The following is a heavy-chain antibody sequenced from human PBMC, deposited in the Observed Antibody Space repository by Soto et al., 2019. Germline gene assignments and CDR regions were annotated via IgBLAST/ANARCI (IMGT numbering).Heavy chain of an antibody. J-gene: IGHJ5*02. CDR3: VRDGSKTLRDWFDP. CDR2: VYATGTT. V-gene: IGHV4-4*07. CDR1: DGSISKFY. Sequence: QVQLQESGPGVLKPSETLSLSCSVSDGSISKFYWSWIRKTAGKGLEWMGRVYATGTTDYNPSLRSRVTMSVDISKKTFSLRLTSVTAADTGVYYCVRDGSKTLRDWFDPWGQGKLVTVSS.